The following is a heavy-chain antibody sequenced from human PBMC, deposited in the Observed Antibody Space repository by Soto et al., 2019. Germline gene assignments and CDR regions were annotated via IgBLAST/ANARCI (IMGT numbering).Heavy chain of an antibody. D-gene: IGHD3-9*01. CDR1: GGSISSGGYS. Sequence: QLQLQESGSGLVKPSQTLSLTCAVSGGSISSGGYSWSWIRQPPGKGLEWIGYIYHSGSTYYNPSLKSRVTISVDRSKNQFSLKLSSVTAADTAVYYCARAGSHYDILTGYYKLGAFDIWGQGTMVTVSS. CDR2: IYHSGST. V-gene: IGHV4-30-2*01. CDR3: ARAGSHYDILTGYYKLGAFDI. J-gene: IGHJ3*02.